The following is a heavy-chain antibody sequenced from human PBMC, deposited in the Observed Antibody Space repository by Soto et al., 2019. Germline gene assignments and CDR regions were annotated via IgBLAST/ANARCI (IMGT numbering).Heavy chain of an antibody. Sequence: GGSLRLSCAASGFTFSSYAMSWVRQAPGKGLEWVSAISGSGGSTYYADSVKGRFTISRDNSKNTLYLQMNSLRAEDTAVYYCAKIRFLEWLPTYYFDYWGQGTLVTVSS. J-gene: IGHJ4*02. D-gene: IGHD3-3*01. CDR3: AKIRFLEWLPTYYFDY. CDR1: GFTFSSYA. CDR2: ISGSGGST. V-gene: IGHV3-23*01.